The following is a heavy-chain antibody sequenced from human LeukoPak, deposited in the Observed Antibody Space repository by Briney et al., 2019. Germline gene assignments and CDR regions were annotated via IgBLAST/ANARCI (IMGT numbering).Heavy chain of an antibody. J-gene: IGHJ4*02. CDR3: VRGTSDWAGIDY. CDR2: INTDGSGT. V-gene: IGHV3-74*01. Sequence: GGSLRLSCAASGFTFSSYWMHWVRQEPGKGLVWVSRINTDGSGTDYADSVKGRFTISRDDAKNTLHLQMNSLRADDTAVYDCVRGTSDWAGIDYWGQGTLVSVSS. CDR1: GFTFSSYW. D-gene: IGHD6-19*01.